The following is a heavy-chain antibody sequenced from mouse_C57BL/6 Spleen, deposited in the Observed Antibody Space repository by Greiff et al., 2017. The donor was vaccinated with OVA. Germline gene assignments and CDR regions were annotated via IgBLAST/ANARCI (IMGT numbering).Heavy chain of an antibody. CDR3: ARANWDGEYYFDY. CDR1: GFSLTSYG. CDR2: IWSGGST. D-gene: IGHD4-1*01. J-gene: IGHJ2*01. Sequence: VKLVESGPGLVQPSQSLSITCTVSGFSLTSYGVHWVRQSPGKGLEWLGVIWSGGSTDYNAAFISRLSISKDNSKSQVFFKMNSLQADDTAIYYCARANWDGEYYFDYWGQGTTLTVSS. V-gene: IGHV2-2*01.